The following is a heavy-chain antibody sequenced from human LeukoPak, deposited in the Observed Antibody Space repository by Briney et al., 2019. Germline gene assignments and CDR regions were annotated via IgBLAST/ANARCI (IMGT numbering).Heavy chain of an antibody. V-gene: IGHV4-59*01. Sequence: PSETLSLTCTVSGGSISNYYWSWIRQPPGKGLEWIGYIYYSGSTNYNPSLKSRVTISVDTSKNQFSLKLSSVTAADTAVYYCARDSINRFDYWGQGTLVTVSS. CDR2: IYYSGST. CDR1: GGSISNYY. J-gene: IGHJ4*02. CDR3: ARDSINRFDY.